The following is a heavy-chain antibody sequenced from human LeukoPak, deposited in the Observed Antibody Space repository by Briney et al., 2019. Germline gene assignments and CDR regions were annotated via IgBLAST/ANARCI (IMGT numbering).Heavy chain of an antibody. D-gene: IGHD1-1*01. Sequence: GGSLRLSCAASGFTFSSYGMHWVRQAPGKGLEWVSAISGSGGSTYYADSVKGRFTISRDNSKNTLYLQMNSLRAEDTAVYYCAAPLRDGYNFDAFDIWGQGTMVAVSS. J-gene: IGHJ3*02. V-gene: IGHV3-23*01. CDR2: ISGSGGST. CDR3: AAPLRDGYNFDAFDI. CDR1: GFTFSSYG.